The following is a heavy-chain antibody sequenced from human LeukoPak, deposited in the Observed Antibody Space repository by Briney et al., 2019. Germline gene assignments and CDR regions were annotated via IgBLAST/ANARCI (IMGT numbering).Heavy chain of an antibody. CDR1: GGTFSSYA. CDR3: ARAPTDVRYFDWLSL. J-gene: IGHJ4*02. Sequence: ASVKVSCKAPGGTFSSYAISWVRQAPGQGLEWMGRIIPILGIANYAQKFQGRVTITADKSTSTAYMELSSLRSEDTAVYYCARAPTDVRYFDWLSLWGQGTLVTVSS. CDR2: IIPILGIA. D-gene: IGHD3-9*01. V-gene: IGHV1-69*04.